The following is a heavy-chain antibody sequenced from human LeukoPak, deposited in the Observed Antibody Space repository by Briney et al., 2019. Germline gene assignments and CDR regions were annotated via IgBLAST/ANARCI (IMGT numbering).Heavy chain of an antibody. CDR2: IYYSGST. J-gene: IGHJ4*02. V-gene: IGHV4-59*01. CDR3: ARLVVPAAMGGFDY. CDR1: GGSIRSSH. D-gene: IGHD2-2*01. Sequence: SETLSLTCTVSGGSIRSSHWSWIRQSPGKGLEWIGFIYYSGSTNYNPSLKSRVTISVDTPKNQFSLKLSSVTAADTAVYYCARLVVPAAMGGFDYWGQGTLVTVSS.